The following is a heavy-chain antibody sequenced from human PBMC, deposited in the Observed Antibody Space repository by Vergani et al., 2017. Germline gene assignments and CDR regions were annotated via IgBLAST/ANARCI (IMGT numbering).Heavy chain of an antibody. CDR3: AKAGGAFWSGYDNSGVEY. D-gene: IGHD3-3*01. J-gene: IGHJ4*02. Sequence: EVQLVESGGGLVQPGRSLRLSCAASGFSFDDYAMHWVRQAPGNGLELVSGISWNSGGIGYADSVTGRFTISRDNAKNSLYLQMNSLRAEDTALYYCAKAGGAFWSGYDNSGVEYWGQGTLVTVSS. V-gene: IGHV3-9*01. CDR1: GFSFDDYA. CDR2: ISWNSGGI.